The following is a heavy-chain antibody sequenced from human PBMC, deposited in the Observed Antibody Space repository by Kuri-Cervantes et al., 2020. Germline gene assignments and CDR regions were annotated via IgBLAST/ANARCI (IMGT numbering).Heavy chain of an antibody. D-gene: IGHD2-2*01. J-gene: IGHJ6*02. V-gene: IGHV3-30-3*01. CDR3: ARDIVVVGPLLYYYYYGMDV. Sequence: GGSLRLSCAASGFTFSSYAMHWVRQAPGKGLEWVAVISYDGSNKYYADSVKGRFTISRDNSKNTLYLQMNSLRAEDTAVYYCARDIVVVGPLLYYYYYGMDVWGQGTTVTVSS. CDR2: ISYDGSNK. CDR1: GFTFSSYA.